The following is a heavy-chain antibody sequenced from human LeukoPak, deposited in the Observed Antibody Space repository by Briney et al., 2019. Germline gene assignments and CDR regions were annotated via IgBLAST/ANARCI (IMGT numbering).Heavy chain of an antibody. J-gene: IGHJ5*02. CDR1: GYTFTSYD. CDR3: ARRWPYCSGGICQTRGGWFDP. CDR2: MNPNSGNT. Sequence: ASVKVSCKASGYTFTSYDINWVRQATGQGLEWMGWMNPNSGNTGYAQKFQGRVTMTRNTSISTAYMELSSLRSEDTAVYYCARRWPYCSGGICQTRGGWFDPWGQGTLVTVSS. V-gene: IGHV1-8*01. D-gene: IGHD2-15*01.